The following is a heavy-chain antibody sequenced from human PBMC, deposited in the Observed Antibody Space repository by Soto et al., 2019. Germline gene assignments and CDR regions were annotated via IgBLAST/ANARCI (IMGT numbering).Heavy chain of an antibody. V-gene: IGHV4-39*01. CDR2: IYYSGST. J-gene: IGHJ4*02. Sequence: SETLSLTCTVSGGSISSSSYYWGWIRQPPGKGLEWIGSIYYSGSTYYNPSLKSRVTISVDTSKNQFSLKLSSVTAADTAVYYCARRYSSGWYFDYWGQGTLVTVSS. CDR3: ARRYSSGWYFDY. CDR1: GGSISSSSYY. D-gene: IGHD6-19*01.